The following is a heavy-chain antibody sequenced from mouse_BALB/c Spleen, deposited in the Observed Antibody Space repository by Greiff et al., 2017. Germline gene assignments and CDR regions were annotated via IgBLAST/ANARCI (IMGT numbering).Heavy chain of an antibody. Sequence: EVQVVESGGGLVKPGGSLKLSCAASGFTFSSYTMSWVRQTPEKRLEWVATISSGGSYTYYPDSVKGRFNISRDNAKNTLYLQMSSLKSEDTAMYYCTRDMDYWGQGTSVTVSS. J-gene: IGHJ4*01. CDR3: TRDMDY. V-gene: IGHV5-6-4*01. CDR1: GFTFSSYT. CDR2: ISSGGSYT.